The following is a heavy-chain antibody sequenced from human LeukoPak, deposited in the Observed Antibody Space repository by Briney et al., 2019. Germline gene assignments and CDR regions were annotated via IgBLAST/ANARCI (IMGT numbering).Heavy chain of an antibody. CDR3: ARDWYHAIDY. CDR1: GFTFSNTW. J-gene: IGHJ4*02. D-gene: IGHD2-2*01. V-gene: IGHV3-74*03. CDR2: ITSDGSST. Sequence: GGSLRLSCAASGFTFSNTWMHWVRQPPGKGLVWVARITSDGSSTTYAESVKGRFAISRDNAKNTLYLQMNSLRAEDTAVYYCARDWYHAIDYWGQGTLVTVSS.